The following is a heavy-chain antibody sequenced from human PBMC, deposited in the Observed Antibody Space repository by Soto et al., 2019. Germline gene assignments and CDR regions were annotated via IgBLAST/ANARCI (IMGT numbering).Heavy chain of an antibody. D-gene: IGHD3-22*01. CDR3: ARDQYYYDSSGYCYYGMDV. J-gene: IGHJ6*02. Sequence: QVQLVQSGAEVKKPGSAVKVSCKASGGTFSSYAISWVRQAPGQGLEWMGGIIPIFGTANYAQKFQGRVTITADESTSTAYMELSSLRSEDTAVYYCARDQYYYDSSGYCYYGMDVWGQGTTVTVSS. CDR1: GGTFSSYA. CDR2: IIPIFGTA. V-gene: IGHV1-69*01.